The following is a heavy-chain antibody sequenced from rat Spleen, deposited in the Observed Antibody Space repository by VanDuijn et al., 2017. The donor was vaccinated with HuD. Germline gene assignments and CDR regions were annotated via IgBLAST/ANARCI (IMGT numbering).Heavy chain of an antibody. J-gene: IGHJ1*01. CDR3: ARRATGYYWYFDF. V-gene: IGHV5-25*01. CDR2: ISPSGGST. CDR1: GFTFSNYD. D-gene: IGHD1-3*01. Sequence: EVQLVESGGGLVQPGRSLKLSCAASGFTFSNYDMAWVRQAPTKGLEWVASISPSGGSTYYRDSVKGRFTVSRDNAKSTLYLQMDSLRSEDTATYYCARRATGYYWYFDFWGPGTMVTVSS.